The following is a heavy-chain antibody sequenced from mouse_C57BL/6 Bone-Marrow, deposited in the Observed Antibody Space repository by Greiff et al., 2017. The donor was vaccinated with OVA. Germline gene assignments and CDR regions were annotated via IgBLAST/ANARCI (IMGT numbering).Heavy chain of an antibody. CDR2: ISYDGSN. Sequence: EVKLLESGPGLVKPSQSLSLTCSVTGYSITSGYYWNWIRQFPGNKLEWMGYISYDGSNNYNPSLKNRISITRDTSKNQFFLKLNSVTTEDTATYYCARRYYDYDGGYFDVWGTGTTVTVSS. CDR1: GYSITSGYY. V-gene: IGHV3-6*01. CDR3: ARRYYDYDGGYFDV. D-gene: IGHD2-4*01. J-gene: IGHJ1*03.